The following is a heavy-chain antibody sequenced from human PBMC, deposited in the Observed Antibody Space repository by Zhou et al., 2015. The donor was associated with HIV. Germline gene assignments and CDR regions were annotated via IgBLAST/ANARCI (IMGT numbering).Heavy chain of an antibody. J-gene: IGHJ4*02. CDR3: ARVSHGYSSSWYSGGKNSWFDY. V-gene: IGHV3-30*03. CDR2: ISYDGRDK. D-gene: IGHD6-13*01. Sequence: QVQLVESGGGVVRPGRSLRLSCAASGFTFSSYGMHWVRQAPGKGLEWVAVISYDGRDKYYADSVKGRFTISRDNSKNTLYLQMNSLRAEDTAVYYCARVSHGYSSSWYSGGKNSWFDYWGQGTLVTVSS. CDR1: GFTFSSYG.